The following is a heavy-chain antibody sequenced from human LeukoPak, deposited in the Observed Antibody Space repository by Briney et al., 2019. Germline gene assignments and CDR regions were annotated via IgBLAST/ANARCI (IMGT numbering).Heavy chain of an antibody. CDR3: AREASSGWNKDLFDY. V-gene: IGHV4-38-2*02. J-gene: IGHJ4*02. CDR2: IYHSGST. CDR1: GYSISSGYY. Sequence: SETLSLTCTVSGYSISSGYYWGWIRQPPGKGLEWIGSIYHSGSTYYNPSLKSRVTISVDTSKNQFSLKLSSVTAADTAVYYCAREASSGWNKDLFDYWGQGTLVTVSS. D-gene: IGHD6-19*01.